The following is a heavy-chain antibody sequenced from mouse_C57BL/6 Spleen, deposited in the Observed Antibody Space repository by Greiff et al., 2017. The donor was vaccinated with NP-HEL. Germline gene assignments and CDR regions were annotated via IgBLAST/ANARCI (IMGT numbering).Heavy chain of an antibody. J-gene: IGHJ3*01. CDR1: GFTFSSYT. D-gene: IGHD3-3*01. CDR2: ISGGGGNT. Sequence: EVQLVESGGGLVKPGGSLTLSCAASGFTFSSYTMSWVRQTPGKRLEWVATISGGGGNTYYPASVKGLFTISSDNAKNTLYVETGRLRSEGTALYYGARHRDYWGQGTLVTVSA. V-gene: IGHV5-9*01. CDR3: ARHRDY.